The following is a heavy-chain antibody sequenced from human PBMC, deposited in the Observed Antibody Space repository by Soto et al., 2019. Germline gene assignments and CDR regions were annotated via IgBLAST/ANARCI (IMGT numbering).Heavy chain of an antibody. J-gene: IGHJ4*02. CDR1: GYTFTSYG. Sequence: ASVKVSCKASGYTFTSYGISCVRQAPGQGLEWMGWISAYNGNTNYAQKLQGRVTMTTDTSTSTAYMELRSLRSDDTAVYYCATSPEWLVTYYFDYWGQGTLVTVSS. CDR3: ATSPEWLVTYYFDY. D-gene: IGHD6-19*01. V-gene: IGHV1-18*01. CDR2: ISAYNGNT.